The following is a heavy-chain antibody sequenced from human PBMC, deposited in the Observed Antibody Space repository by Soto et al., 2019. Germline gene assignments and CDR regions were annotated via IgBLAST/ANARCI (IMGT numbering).Heavy chain of an antibody. V-gene: IGHV3-30-3*01. J-gene: IGHJ5*02. CDR3: ARLRFS. CDR1: GFTFSSYA. D-gene: IGHD3-10*01. CDR2: ISYDGSNK. Sequence: QVQLVESGGGVVQPGRSLRLSCAASGFTFSSYAMHWVRQAPGKGLEWVAVISYDGSNKYYADSVKGRFTISRDNSKNALYLQMNSLRAEDTAVYYCARLRFSWGQGTLVTVSS.